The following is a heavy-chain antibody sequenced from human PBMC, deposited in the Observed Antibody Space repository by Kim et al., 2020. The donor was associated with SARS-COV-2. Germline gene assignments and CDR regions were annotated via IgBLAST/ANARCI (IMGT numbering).Heavy chain of an antibody. CDR1: GGSFSGYY. CDR2: INHSGST. Sequence: SETLSLTCAVYGGSFSGYYWSWIRQPPGKGLEWIGEINHSGSTNYNPSLKSRVTISVDTSKNQFSLKLSSVTTADTAVYYCARTGSVTAIDYWGQGTLVTVSS. J-gene: IGHJ4*02. D-gene: IGHD2-21*02. V-gene: IGHV4-34*01. CDR3: ARTGSVTAIDY.